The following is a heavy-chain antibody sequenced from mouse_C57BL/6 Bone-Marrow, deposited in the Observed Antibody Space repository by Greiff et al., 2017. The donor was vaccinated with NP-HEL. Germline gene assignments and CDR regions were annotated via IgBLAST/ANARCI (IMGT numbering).Heavy chain of an antibody. CDR1: GYTFTSYW. V-gene: IGHV1-69*01. D-gene: IGHD1-1*01. Sequence: VQLQQPGAELVMPGASVKLSCKASGYTFTSYWMHWVKQRPGQGLEWIGEIDPSDSYTNYNQKFKGKSTLTVDKSSSTAYMQLSSRTSEDSAVYYCARSASTVVAPYFDYWGQGTTLTVSS. CDR2: IDPSDSYT. CDR3: ARSASTVVAPYFDY. J-gene: IGHJ2*01.